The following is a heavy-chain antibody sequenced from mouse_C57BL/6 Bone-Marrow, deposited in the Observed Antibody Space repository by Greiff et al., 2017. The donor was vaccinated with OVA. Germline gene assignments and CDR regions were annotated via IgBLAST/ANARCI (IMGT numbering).Heavy chain of an antibody. CDR2: IDPETGGT. V-gene: IGHV1-15*01. CDR1: GYTFTDYE. Sequence: QVHVKQSGAELVRPGASVTLSCKASGYTFTDYEMHWVKQTPVHGLEWIGAIDPETGGTAYNQKFTGNALLTADKSSSTAYTELRSLTSEDSVVYYCTREGYYDGSSHPCAYWGQGTLVTVSA. J-gene: IGHJ3*01. CDR3: TREGYYDGSSHPCAY. D-gene: IGHD1-1*01.